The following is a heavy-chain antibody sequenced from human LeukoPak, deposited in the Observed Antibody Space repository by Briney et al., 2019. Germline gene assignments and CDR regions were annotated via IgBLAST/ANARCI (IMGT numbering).Heavy chain of an antibody. J-gene: IGHJ4*02. Sequence: GESLKISCKGSGYSFTSYWIGWVRQMPGKGLEWMGTIYPGDSDTRYSPSFQGQVTISADKSISTAYLQWSSLKASDTAMYYCARLFPSYYYDSSGSERDYWGQGTLVTVSS. D-gene: IGHD3-22*01. CDR3: ARLFPSYYYDSSGSERDY. CDR1: GYSFTSYW. V-gene: IGHV5-51*01. CDR2: IYPGDSDT.